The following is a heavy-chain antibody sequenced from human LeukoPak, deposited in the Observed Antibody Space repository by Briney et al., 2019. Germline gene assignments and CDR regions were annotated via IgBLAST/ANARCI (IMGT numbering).Heavy chain of an antibody. V-gene: IGHV4-34*01. CDR2: INHSGST. D-gene: IGHD3-3*01. CDR3: ATKYYDFWSGCYYYFDY. J-gene: IGHJ4*02. CDR1: GGSFSGYY. Sequence: PSETLSLTCAVYGGSFSGYYWSWIRQPPGKGLEWIGEINHSGSTNYNPSLKSRVTISVDTSKNQFSLKLSSVTAADTAVYYCATKYYDFWSGCYYYFDYWGQGTLVTVSS.